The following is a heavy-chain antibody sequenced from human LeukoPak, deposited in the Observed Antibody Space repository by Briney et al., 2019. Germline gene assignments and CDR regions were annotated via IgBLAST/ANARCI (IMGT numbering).Heavy chain of an antibody. Sequence: PGGSLRLSCAASGFTFSDYYMSWIRQAPGKGLEWVSYISSSGSTIYYVDSVKGRFTISRDNAKNSLYLQTNSLRAEDTAVYYCARDAVAGSFDYWGQGTLVTVSS. V-gene: IGHV3-11*01. CDR2: ISSSGSTI. J-gene: IGHJ4*02. CDR1: GFTFSDYY. D-gene: IGHD6-19*01. CDR3: ARDAVAGSFDY.